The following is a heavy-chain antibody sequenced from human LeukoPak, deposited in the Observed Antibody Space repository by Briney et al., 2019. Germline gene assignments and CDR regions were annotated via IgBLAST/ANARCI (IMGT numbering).Heavy chain of an antibody. Sequence: GGSLRLSCVASGFMFSHYAMSWVRQAPGKGLEWVANIKHDGSEKYYVDSVEGRFTISRDNAKNSLFLQMNSLRAEDTAVYYCARDSGHTGYDLLDYWGQGTLVTVSS. D-gene: IGHD5-12*01. CDR2: IKHDGSEK. J-gene: IGHJ4*02. V-gene: IGHV3-7*01. CDR1: GFMFSHYA. CDR3: ARDSGHTGYDLLDY.